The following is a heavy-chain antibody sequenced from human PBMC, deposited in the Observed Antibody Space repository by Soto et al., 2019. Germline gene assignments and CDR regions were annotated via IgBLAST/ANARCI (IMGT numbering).Heavy chain of an antibody. D-gene: IGHD4-17*01. Sequence: SGPTLVNPTQTLTLTCTFSGFSLSTSGMCVSWIRQPPGKALEWLALIDWDDDKYYSTSLKTRLTISKDTSKNQVVLTMTNMDPVDTATYYCARTTTTVRTGVTVDYWGQGTLVTVSS. CDR3: ARTTTTVRTGVTVDY. CDR2: IDWDDDK. V-gene: IGHV2-70*01. J-gene: IGHJ4*02. CDR1: GFSLSTSGMC.